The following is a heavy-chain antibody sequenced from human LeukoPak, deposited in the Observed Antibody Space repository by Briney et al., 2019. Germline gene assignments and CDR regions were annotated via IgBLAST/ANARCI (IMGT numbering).Heavy chain of an antibody. Sequence: GGSLRLSCAASGFTFSSYWMHWVRQAPGKGLVWVSRINTDGSSTRYADSVKGRFTISRDNAKNTLYLQMNSLRAEDTAVYYCARGEVGATRVFNWFDPWGQGTLVTVSS. D-gene: IGHD1-26*01. CDR3: ARGEVGATRVFNWFDP. J-gene: IGHJ5*02. V-gene: IGHV3-74*01. CDR1: GFTFSSYW. CDR2: INTDGSST.